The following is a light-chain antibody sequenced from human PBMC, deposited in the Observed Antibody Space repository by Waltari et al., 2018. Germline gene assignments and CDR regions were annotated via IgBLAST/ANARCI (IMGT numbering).Light chain of an antibody. CDR1: SSNIGSNT. CDR3: ASWDDSLRIVL. J-gene: IGLJ2*01. Sequence: QSVLTQPPSASGTPGQRVTISCSGGSSNIGSNTVNWYQQPPGTAPQLLIYNTHQRPSGVPDQFSGSKSGTSASLAISGLQSDDEADYYCASWDDSLRIVLFGGGTKLTVL. V-gene: IGLV1-44*01. CDR2: NTH.